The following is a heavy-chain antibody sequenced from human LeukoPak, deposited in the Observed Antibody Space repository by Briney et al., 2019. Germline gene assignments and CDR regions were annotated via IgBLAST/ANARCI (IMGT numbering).Heavy chain of an antibody. Sequence: GGSLRLSCAASGFTFSNYGMQWVRQAPGKGPEWLAAVSHDGGTKFYADSVKGRFTISRDNSKNTLDLEMYSLTTEDTAVYYCAKEPTSYSSGWYFQHWGQGTLVTVSS. V-gene: IGHV3-30*18. J-gene: IGHJ1*01. CDR3: AKEPTSYSSGWYFQH. D-gene: IGHD6-13*01. CDR2: VSHDGGTK. CDR1: GFTFSNYG.